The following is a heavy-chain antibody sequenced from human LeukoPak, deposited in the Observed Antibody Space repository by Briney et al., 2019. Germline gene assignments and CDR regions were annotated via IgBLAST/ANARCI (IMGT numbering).Heavy chain of an antibody. CDR1: GYTFTGYY. J-gene: IGHJ5*02. Sequence: GGSLRLSCKASGYTFTGYYMHWVRQAPGQGLEWMGWINPNSGGTNYAQKFQGRVTMTRDTSISTAYMELSRLRSDDTAVYYCARLDAVGIAAAWGQGTLVTVSS. CDR3: ARLDAVGIAAA. CDR2: INPNSGGT. D-gene: IGHD6-13*01. V-gene: IGHV1-2*02.